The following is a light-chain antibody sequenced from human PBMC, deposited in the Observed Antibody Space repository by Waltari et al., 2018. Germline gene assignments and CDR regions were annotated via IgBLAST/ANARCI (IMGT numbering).Light chain of an antibody. J-gene: IGLJ2*01. V-gene: IGLV3-21*02. CDR2: DDT. CDR3: QLWDSTTDVV. CDR1: NIGSRS. Sequence: SYFLTQTPSVSVAPGQTARITCGGNNIGSRSVPWYQQKPGQAPALVIYDDTARPSGIPQRFSGSNSGNTATLIINKVEVGDEADYYCQLWDSTTDVVFGAGTRLTVL.